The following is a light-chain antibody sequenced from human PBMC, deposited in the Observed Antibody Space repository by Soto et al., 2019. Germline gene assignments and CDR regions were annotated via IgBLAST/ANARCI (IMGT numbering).Light chain of an antibody. CDR2: DAS. Sequence: EILLTQSPATLSLSPGERATLSCRASHSISSSLAWYQQKPGQAPRLLIYDASNRATDIPGRFTGSGFGTDFTLTISSLEPQDFAVYYCQQRSIWITFGQGTRLEIK. J-gene: IGKJ5*01. CDR3: QQRSIWIT. V-gene: IGKV3-11*01. CDR1: HSISSS.